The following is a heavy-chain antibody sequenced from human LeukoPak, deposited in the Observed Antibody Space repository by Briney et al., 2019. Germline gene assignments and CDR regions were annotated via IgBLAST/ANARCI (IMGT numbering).Heavy chain of an antibody. V-gene: IGHV3-48*02. CDR2: ISSSGSTK. Sequence: QTGGSLRLSCAASGFPFSSYSMNWVRQAAGRGLEWVSYISSSGSTKYYADSVKGRFTISRDNAKNSLYLQMNSLRDEDSAVYYCASPFSIGYWGQGTLVTVSS. J-gene: IGHJ4*02. CDR1: GFPFSSYS. CDR3: ASPFSIGY.